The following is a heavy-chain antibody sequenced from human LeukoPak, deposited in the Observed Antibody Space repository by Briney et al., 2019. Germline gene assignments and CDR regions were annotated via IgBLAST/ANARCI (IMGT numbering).Heavy chain of an antibody. CDR2: IYHSGST. CDR1: GYSISSGYY. CDR3: AGLRTFIGTGYYSYYYMDV. J-gene: IGHJ6*03. V-gene: IGHV4-38-2*02. Sequence: SETLSLTCTVSGYSISSGYYWGWIRQPPGKGLEWIGSIYHSGSTYYNPSLKSRVTISVDTSKNQFSLKLSSVTAADTAVYYCAGLRTFIGTGYYSYYYMDVWGKGTTVTISS. D-gene: IGHD3/OR15-3a*01.